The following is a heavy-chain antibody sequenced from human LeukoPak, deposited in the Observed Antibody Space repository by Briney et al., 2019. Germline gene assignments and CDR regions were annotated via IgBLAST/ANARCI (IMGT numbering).Heavy chain of an antibody. CDR1: GGSIRRYY. J-gene: IGHJ5*02. CDR3: ARYRLGSNWFDP. Sequence: SETLSLTCTDPGGSIRRYYWSWIRQPPGEGLERSGHIYYSGSTNDKRPLKSPVTISVDTSKNQFSLKRSSVTAADTAVYYCARYRLGSNWFDPWGQGTLVTVSS. V-gene: IGHV4-59*08. CDR2: IYYSGST. D-gene: IGHD4-17*01.